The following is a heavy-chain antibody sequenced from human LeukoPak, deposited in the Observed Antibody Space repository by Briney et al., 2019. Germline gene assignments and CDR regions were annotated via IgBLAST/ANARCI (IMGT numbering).Heavy chain of an antibody. CDR3: ARGGFHDRGGFFDH. CDR1: GFTFSTYA. D-gene: IGHD3-22*01. V-gene: IGHV3-30*04. J-gene: IGHJ5*02. Sequence: PGGSLRLSCAASGFTFSTYAMHWVRQAPGKGLEWVTAISYDGSDNYDSDSVKGRFSISRANSKNTLYLQMNSLRAEDTAVYYCARGGFHDRGGFFDHWGQGTLVAVSS. CDR2: ISYDGSDN.